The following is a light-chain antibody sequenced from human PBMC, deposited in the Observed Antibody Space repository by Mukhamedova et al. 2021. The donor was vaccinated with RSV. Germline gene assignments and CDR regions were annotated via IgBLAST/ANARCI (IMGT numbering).Light chain of an antibody. CDR3: QQYNYWPS. Sequence: WYQRRVHGKVPQVLIYGAITLQSGVPSRFSGSGSGTDFTLTISSLQPEDVATYYCQQYNYWPSFGGGTKVAIK. CDR2: GAI. V-gene: IGKV1-27*01. J-gene: IGKJ4*01.